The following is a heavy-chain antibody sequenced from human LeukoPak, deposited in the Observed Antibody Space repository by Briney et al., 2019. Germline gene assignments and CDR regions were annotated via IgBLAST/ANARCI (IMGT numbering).Heavy chain of an antibody. V-gene: IGHV4-4*07. Sequence: PSETLSLTCTVSGGSISSYYWSWIRQPAGKGLEWIGRIYTSGSTNYNPSLKSRVTMSVDTSKNQFSLKLSSVTAADTAVYYCARELLEEDGFSSASRFDPWGQGTLVTVSS. J-gene: IGHJ5*02. D-gene: IGHD3-10*01. CDR3: ARELLEEDGFSSASRFDP. CDR1: GGSISSYY. CDR2: IYTSGST.